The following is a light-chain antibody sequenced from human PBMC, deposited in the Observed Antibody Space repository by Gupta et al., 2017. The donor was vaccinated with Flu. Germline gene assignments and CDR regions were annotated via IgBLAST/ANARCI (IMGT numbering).Light chain of an antibody. CDR1: QVIRND. Sequence: PSSLSASLGDRVTITCRASQVIRNDLGWYQQKPGKAPKFLIYAASRVNTGVPSRFSGSGSGTYFTLTINNLQPEDLANYYCLQYDQYPRTFGQGTKVEIK. CDR2: AAS. J-gene: IGKJ2*01. V-gene: IGKV1-6*01. CDR3: LQYDQYPRT.